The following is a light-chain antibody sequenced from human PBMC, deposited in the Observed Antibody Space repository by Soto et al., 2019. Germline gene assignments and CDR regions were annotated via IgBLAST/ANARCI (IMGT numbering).Light chain of an antibody. J-gene: IGKJ4*01. CDR2: RAS. V-gene: IGKV3-15*01. Sequence: EIVMTQSPATLSVSPGERATLSCRASQSISSKVAWYQQKPGQAPRLLIYRASTRATGVPARFSGSGSGTEFTFTITSLQPEDIAAYYCQQYGNLPLTFGGGTKVDIK. CDR3: QQYGNLPLT. CDR1: QSISSK.